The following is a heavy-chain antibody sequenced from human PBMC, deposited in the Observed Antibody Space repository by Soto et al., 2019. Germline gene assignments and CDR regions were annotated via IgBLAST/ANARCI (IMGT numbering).Heavy chain of an antibody. CDR1: GFSFSSYD. CDR2: IGTAGDP. J-gene: IGHJ6*02. CDR3: EREVVDYGMDV. V-gene: IGHV3-13*05. D-gene: IGHD2-15*01. Sequence: PGGSLRLSCAASGFSFSSYDMHWVRQATGKGLEWVSAIGTAGDPYYPGSVKGRFTISRENAKNSLYLQMNSLRAGDTAVYYFEREVVDYGMDVWGQGTTVTASS.